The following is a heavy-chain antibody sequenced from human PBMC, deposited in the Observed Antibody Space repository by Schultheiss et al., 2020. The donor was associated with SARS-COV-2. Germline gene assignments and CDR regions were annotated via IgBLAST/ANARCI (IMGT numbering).Heavy chain of an antibody. V-gene: IGHV4-4*02. CDR3: ARYPLYFTIFGVGGGMDV. J-gene: IGHJ6*02. CDR1: GGSISSSNW. CDR2: IYHSGST. D-gene: IGHD3-3*01. Sequence: SETLSLTCAVSGGSISSSNWWSWVRQPPGKGLEWIGEIYHSGSTYYNPSLKSRVTISVDTSKNQFSLKLSSVTAADTAVYYCARYPLYFTIFGVGGGMDVWGQGTTVTVSS.